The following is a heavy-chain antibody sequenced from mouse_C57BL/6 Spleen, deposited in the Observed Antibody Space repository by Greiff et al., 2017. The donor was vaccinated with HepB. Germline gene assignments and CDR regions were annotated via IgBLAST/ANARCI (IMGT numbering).Heavy chain of an antibody. J-gene: IGHJ1*03. CDR2: IHPNSGST. Sequence: QVQLQQPGAELVKPGASVKLSCKASGYTFTSYWMHWVKQRPGQGLEWIGMIHPNSGSTNYNEKFKSKATLTVDKSSSTAYMQLSSLTSEDSAVYYCARRKNYYGSSYGYFDVWGTGTTVTVSS. CDR1: GYTFTSYW. CDR3: ARRKNYYGSSYGYFDV. D-gene: IGHD1-1*01. V-gene: IGHV1-64*01.